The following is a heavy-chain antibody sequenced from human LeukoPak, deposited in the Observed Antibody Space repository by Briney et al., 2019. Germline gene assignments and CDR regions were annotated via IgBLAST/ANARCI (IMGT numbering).Heavy chain of an antibody. CDR1: GYTFTSYA. CDR2: INAGNGNT. D-gene: IGHD2-2*01. V-gene: IGHV1-3*01. J-gene: IGHJ4*02. Sequence: ASVKVSCKASGYTFTSYAMHWVRQAHGQRLEWMGWINAGNGNTKYSQKFQGRVTITRDTSASTAYMELSSLRSEDTAVYYCAGGDCSSTSCYGDFDYWGQGTLVTVSS. CDR3: AGGDCSSTSCYGDFDY.